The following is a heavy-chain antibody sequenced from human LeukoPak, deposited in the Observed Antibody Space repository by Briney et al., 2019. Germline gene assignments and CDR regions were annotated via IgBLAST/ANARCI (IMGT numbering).Heavy chain of an antibody. Sequence: GGSLRLSCAASGFTFSDYYMSWIRQAPEKGLEWVSYISSSSSYTNYADSVKGRFTISRDNAKNSLHLQMNSLRAEDTAVYYCARAPHYSNYGPYYYGMDVWGQGTTVTVSS. D-gene: IGHD4-11*01. CDR2: ISSSSSYT. V-gene: IGHV3-11*06. CDR3: ARAPHYSNYGPYYYGMDV. CDR1: GFTFSDYY. J-gene: IGHJ6*02.